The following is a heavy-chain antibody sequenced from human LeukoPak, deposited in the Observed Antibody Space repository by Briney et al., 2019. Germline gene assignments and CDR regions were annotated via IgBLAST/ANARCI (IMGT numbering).Heavy chain of an antibody. J-gene: IGHJ4*02. Sequence: HPGGSLRLSCAASGNYWMHWVRQAPGKGLVWVSHINSDGSWTSYADSVKGRFTISKDNAKNTVYLQMNNLRAEDTAVYYCVSFYETYWGQGTLVTVSS. D-gene: IGHD2-2*01. CDR3: VSFYETY. CDR2: INSDGSWT. V-gene: IGHV3-74*01. CDR1: GNYW.